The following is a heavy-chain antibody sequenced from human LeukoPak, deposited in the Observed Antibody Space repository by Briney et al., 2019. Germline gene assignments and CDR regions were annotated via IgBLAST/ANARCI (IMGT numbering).Heavy chain of an antibody. D-gene: IGHD2-15*01. CDR1: GSTFDDYA. J-gene: IGHJ3*02. CDR3: AKVEGGYCSGGSCFGAFDI. CDR2: ISGDGGST. V-gene: IGHV3-43*02. Sequence: GGSLRLSCAASGSTFDDYAMHWVRQAPGKGLEWVSLISGDGGSTYYVDSVKGRFTISRDNSKDSLYLQMNSLRTEDTALYYCAKVEGGYCSGGSCFGAFDIWGQGTMVTVSS.